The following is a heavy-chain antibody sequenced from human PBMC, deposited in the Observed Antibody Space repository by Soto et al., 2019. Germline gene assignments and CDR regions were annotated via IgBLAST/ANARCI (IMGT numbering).Heavy chain of an antibody. Sequence: EVQLVESGGGLVQRGGSLRLSCAASGLTFSSYSMNWVRQAPGKGLEWVSYISSSSSTIYYADSVKGRFTISRGNAKNSLYLQMTSLRAEDTAAYYCAFGEESRYYYYGMDVWGQGTTVTVSS. D-gene: IGHD3-10*01. CDR1: GLTFSSYS. CDR2: ISSSSSTI. V-gene: IGHV3-48*01. CDR3: AFGEESRYYYYGMDV. J-gene: IGHJ6*02.